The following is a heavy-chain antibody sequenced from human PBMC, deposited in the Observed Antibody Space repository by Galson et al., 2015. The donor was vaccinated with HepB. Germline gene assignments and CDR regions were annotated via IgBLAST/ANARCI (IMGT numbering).Heavy chain of an antibody. CDR2: ISAYNGNT. V-gene: IGHV1-18*04. D-gene: IGHD6-19*01. CDR3: AREGQWLVRLNYYYYYGMDV. Sequence: SVKVSCKASGYTFTSYGISWVRQAPGQGLEWMGWISAYNGNTNYAQKLQGRVTMTTDTSTSTAYMELRSLRSDDTAVYYCAREGQWLVRLNYYYYYGMDVWGQGTTVTVSS. J-gene: IGHJ6*02. CDR1: GYTFTSYG.